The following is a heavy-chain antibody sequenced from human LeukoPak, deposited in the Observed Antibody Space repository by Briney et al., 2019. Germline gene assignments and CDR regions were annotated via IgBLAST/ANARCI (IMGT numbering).Heavy chain of an antibody. D-gene: IGHD5-12*01. CDR1: GFTFSSYG. CDR2: ISYDGSNK. V-gene: IGHV3-30*18. CDR3: AKGFSAGWLRSKPRAMATGMEFDP. J-gene: IGHJ5*02. Sequence: PGGSLRLSCAASGFTFSSYGMHWVRQAPGKGLEWVAVISYDGSNKYYADSVKGRFTISRDNSKNTLYLQMNSLRAEDTAVYYCAKGFSAGWLRSKPRAMATGMEFDPWGQGTLVTVSS.